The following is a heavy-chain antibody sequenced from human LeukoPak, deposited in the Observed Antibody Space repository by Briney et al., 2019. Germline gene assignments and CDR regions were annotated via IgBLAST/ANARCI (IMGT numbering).Heavy chain of an antibody. Sequence: LTGGSLRFSCAASGFTFSSYAMSWVRQAPGKGLEWVSAISGSGGSTYYADSVKGRFTISRDNSKNTLYLQMNSLRAEDTAVYYCAKDGRGYCSGIMDCYYYYMDVWGKGTTVTISS. CDR3: AKDGRGYCSGIMDCYYYYMDV. CDR1: GFTFSSYA. V-gene: IGHV3-23*01. J-gene: IGHJ6*03. CDR2: ISGSGGST. D-gene: IGHD2-15*01.